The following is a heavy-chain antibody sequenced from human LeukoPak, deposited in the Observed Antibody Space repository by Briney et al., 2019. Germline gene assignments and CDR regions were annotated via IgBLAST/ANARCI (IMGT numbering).Heavy chain of an antibody. CDR3: ATEVGPRYYYYAMDV. J-gene: IGHJ6*02. V-gene: IGHV3-74*01. D-gene: IGHD1-26*01. CDR1: GFTFSNYW. CDR2: IKSDGSST. Sequence: GGSLRLSCAASGFTFSNYWMHWVRQAPGEALMWVSRIKSDGSSTTYADSVKGRFTVSRDNAKSSLFLQMNSLRAEDTAVYYCATEVGPRYYYYAMDVWGQGTTVTVSS.